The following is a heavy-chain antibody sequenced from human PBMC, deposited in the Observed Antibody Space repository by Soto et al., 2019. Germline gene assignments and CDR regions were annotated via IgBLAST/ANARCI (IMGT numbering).Heavy chain of an antibody. Sequence: PSETLSLTCTVSGASISCHYWSWIRQPPGKGLEWIGYIYYSGSTNYNPSLKSRVTISVDTSKNQFSLRLSSVAAADTAVYYCARVRVAVAGTEFDFWGQGTLVTVSS. D-gene: IGHD6-19*01. CDR3: ARVRVAVAGTEFDF. V-gene: IGHV4-59*08. CDR1: GASISCHY. J-gene: IGHJ4*02. CDR2: IYYSGST.